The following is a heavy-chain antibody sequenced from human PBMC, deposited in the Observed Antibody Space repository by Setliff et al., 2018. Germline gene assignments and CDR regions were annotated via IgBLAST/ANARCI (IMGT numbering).Heavy chain of an antibody. CDR1: GGTFSSYG. CDR3: ARVRDCSGGICHRGFHHYMDV. CDR2: TIPIFGST. Sequence: RASVKVSCKASGGTFSSYGISWVRQAPGRGLEWMGGTIPIFGSTNYAQKFQDRVTITADESTTTAYLELSSLRSEDTAVYYCARVRDCSGGICHRGFHHYMDVWGKGTTVTVSS. D-gene: IGHD2-15*01. J-gene: IGHJ6*03. V-gene: IGHV1-69*13.